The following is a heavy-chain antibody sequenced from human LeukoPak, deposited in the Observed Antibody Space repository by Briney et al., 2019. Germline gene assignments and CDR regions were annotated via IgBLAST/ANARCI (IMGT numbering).Heavy chain of an antibody. CDR1: GFTFGDYA. CDR2: IRSKAYGGTT. V-gene: IGHV3-49*04. D-gene: IGHD2-8*01. Sequence: GGSLRLSCTASGFTFGDYAMSWVRQAPGKWLEWVGFIRSKAYGGTTEYAASVQGRFTLSRDDSKSIAYLQMDSLKSEDTAIYYCTRDVHYYMDVWGKGTTVTISS. CDR3: TRDVHYYMDV. J-gene: IGHJ6*03.